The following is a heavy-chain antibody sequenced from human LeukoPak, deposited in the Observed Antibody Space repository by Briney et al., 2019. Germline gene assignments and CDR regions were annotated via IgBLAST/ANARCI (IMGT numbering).Heavy chain of an antibody. Sequence: ASVKVSCKASGYTFTSYDINWVRQATGQGLEWMGWMNPNSGNTGYAQKFQGRVTMTRNTSISTAYMELSSLRSEDTAVYYCARGGYYDILTGPHWLGMDVWGQGTTVTVSS. D-gene: IGHD3-9*01. CDR3: ARGGYYDILTGPHWLGMDV. CDR1: GYTFTSYD. V-gene: IGHV1-8*01. CDR2: MNPNSGNT. J-gene: IGHJ6*02.